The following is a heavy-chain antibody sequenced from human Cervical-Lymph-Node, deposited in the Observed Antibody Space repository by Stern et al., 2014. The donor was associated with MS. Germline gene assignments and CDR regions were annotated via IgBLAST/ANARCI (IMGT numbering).Heavy chain of an antibody. V-gene: IGHV1-46*01. Sequence: QVQLVQSGAEVKKPGASVNVSCKASGYTFTSYYIHWVRQAPGQGLEWMGIINPSGGSTSYAQKFQGRVTMTRHTSTSIVYMELSSLRSEDTAVYYCAREVAGRRLGLMDVWGQGTTVTVSS. CDR3: AREVAGRRLGLMDV. J-gene: IGHJ6*02. CDR2: INPSGGST. D-gene: IGHD6-19*01. CDR1: GYTFTSYY.